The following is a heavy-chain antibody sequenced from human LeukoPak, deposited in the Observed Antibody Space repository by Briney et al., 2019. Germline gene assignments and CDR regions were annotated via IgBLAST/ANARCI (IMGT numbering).Heavy chain of an antibody. CDR1: GYSFTSYW. J-gene: IGHJ6*03. CDR3: ARHRGIAARPYYYYYYMDV. Sequence: GESLKISCKGSGYSFTSYWIGWVRQMPGKGLEWMGIIYPGDPDTRYSPSFQGQVTISADKSISTAYLQWSSLKASDTAMYYCARHRGIAARPYYYYYYMDVWGKGTTVTVSS. D-gene: IGHD6-6*01. CDR2: IYPGDPDT. V-gene: IGHV5-51*01.